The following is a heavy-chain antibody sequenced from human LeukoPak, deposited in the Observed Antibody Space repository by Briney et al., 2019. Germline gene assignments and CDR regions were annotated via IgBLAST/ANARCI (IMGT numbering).Heavy chain of an antibody. CDR1: GGSISSGGYY. V-gene: IGHV4-31*03. J-gene: IGHJ4*02. CDR2: IYYSGST. CDR3: ARVLLAATAMVDY. D-gene: IGHD5-18*01. Sequence: SQTLSLTCTVSGGSISSGGYYWSWIRQHPGKGLEWTGYIYYSGSTYYNPSLKSRVTISVDTSKNQFSLKLSSVTAADTAVYYCARVLLAATAMVDYWGQGTLVTVSS.